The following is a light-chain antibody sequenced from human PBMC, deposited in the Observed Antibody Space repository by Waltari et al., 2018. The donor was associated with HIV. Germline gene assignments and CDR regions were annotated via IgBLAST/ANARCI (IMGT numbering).Light chain of an antibody. Sequence: QSVLTQPPSVSGAPGQRVTIPCTGSSPNIGAGYDVNWYQQLPGTAPKLLIYGNSNRPSGVPDRFSGSKSGTSASLAITGLQAEDEADYYCQSYDSSLSGYVFGTGTKVTVL. V-gene: IGLV1-40*01. CDR3: QSYDSSLSGYV. J-gene: IGLJ1*01. CDR2: GNS. CDR1: SPNIGAGYD.